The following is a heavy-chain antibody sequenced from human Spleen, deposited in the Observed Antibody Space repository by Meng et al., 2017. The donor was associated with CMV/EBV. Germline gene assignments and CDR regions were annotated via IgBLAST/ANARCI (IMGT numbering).Heavy chain of an antibody. D-gene: IGHD3-3*01. Sequence: FSCFPLSTGGVVVGWFRQPPGKALEWLALINWNDEKRYRPSLQTRLTISKDTSKNQVVLTMANVDPADTATYYCARAVTIFGVVKFDYWGQGSLVTVSS. V-gene: IGHV2-5*01. J-gene: IGHJ4*02. CDR1: CFPLSTGGVV. CDR3: ARAVTIFGVVKFDY. CDR2: INWNDEK.